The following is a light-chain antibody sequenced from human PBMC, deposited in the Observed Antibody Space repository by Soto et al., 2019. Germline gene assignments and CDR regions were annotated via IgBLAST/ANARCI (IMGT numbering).Light chain of an antibody. CDR3: QQYNSYFQT. CDR1: QSIGRW. CDR2: DAS. Sequence: DIQMTQSPSTLSASVGDRVSITCRASQSIGRWLAWYQQKSGKAPKLLIFDASGLESGVPSRFSGSGSGTEFTLTISSLQPDDVATYSCQQYNSYFQTFGQGTKVDIK. V-gene: IGKV1-5*01. J-gene: IGKJ1*01.